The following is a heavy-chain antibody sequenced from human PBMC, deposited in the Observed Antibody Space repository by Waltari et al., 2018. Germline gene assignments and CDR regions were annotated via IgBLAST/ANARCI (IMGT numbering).Heavy chain of an antibody. Sequence: QLLESGGGLVQPGGSLRLSCGVSGFTFNSYAINWVRRAPGAGLQGVAAITVSDTTYHADSVKGRFTISRDTFSDTVYLQMNSLRADDTAVYYCAKPFYNWDDPLVSWGQGTLVTVSS. D-gene: IGHD1-20*01. CDR3: AKPFYNWDDPLVS. CDR2: ITVSDTT. J-gene: IGHJ5*02. V-gene: IGHV3-23*01. CDR1: GFTFNSYA.